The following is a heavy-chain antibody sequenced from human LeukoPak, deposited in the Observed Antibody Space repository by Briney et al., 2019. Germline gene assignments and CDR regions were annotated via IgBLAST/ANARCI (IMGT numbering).Heavy chain of an antibody. Sequence: GGSLRLSCAASGFTFSTYGITWVRQTPGKGLEWVSTISGRGGSTYYADSVKGRFTISRDNAKNSLYLQMNSLRAEDTAVYYCAREPDDSSGYQTFTFDYWGQGTLVTVSS. V-gene: IGHV3-23*01. CDR3: AREPDDSSGYQTFTFDY. D-gene: IGHD3-22*01. CDR1: GFTFSTYG. CDR2: ISGRGGST. J-gene: IGHJ4*02.